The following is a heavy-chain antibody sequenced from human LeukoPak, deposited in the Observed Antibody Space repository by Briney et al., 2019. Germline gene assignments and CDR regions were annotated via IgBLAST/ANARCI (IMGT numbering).Heavy chain of an antibody. J-gene: IGHJ4*02. CDR3: ARDAMVREETDY. D-gene: IGHD3-10*01. V-gene: IGHV4-30-4*01. Sequence: SETLSLTCTVSGGSISSGDYYWSWIRQPPGKGLEWIGYIYYSGSTYYNPSLKSRVTISVDTSKNQFSLKLSSVTAADTAVYYCARDAMVREETDYWGQGTLVTVSS. CDR2: IYYSGST. CDR1: GGSISSGDYY.